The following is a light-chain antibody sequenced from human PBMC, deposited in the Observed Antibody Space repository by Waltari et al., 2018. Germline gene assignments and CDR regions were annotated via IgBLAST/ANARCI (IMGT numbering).Light chain of an antibody. CDR1: SNDVGGFNY. Sequence: QSALTQPASVSGSPGQSITISCTGTSNDVGGFNYVSWYQQHPGKAPKLMIYDVSNRPAGVSNRCCGAKSGNTASLTISGLQAEDEADYYCSSYAGSNTLEVFGGGTKLTVL. J-gene: IGLJ3*02. CDR2: DVS. V-gene: IGLV2-14*03. CDR3: SSYAGSNTLEV.